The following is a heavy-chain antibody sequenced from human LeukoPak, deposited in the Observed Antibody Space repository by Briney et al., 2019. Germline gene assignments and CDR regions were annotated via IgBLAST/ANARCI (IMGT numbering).Heavy chain of an antibody. J-gene: IGHJ5*02. CDR2: ISGSGGNT. D-gene: IGHD6-19*01. Sequence: GGSLRLTCAASGFTFSSYAMSWVRQTPGKGLEWVSAISGSGGNTFYGDSVKGRFTISRDNSKNTLYLQMTSLGAEDTAVYYCAKDGQWLVNNCFDTWGQGTLVTVSS. CDR1: GFTFSSYA. CDR3: AKDGQWLVNNCFDT. V-gene: IGHV3-23*01.